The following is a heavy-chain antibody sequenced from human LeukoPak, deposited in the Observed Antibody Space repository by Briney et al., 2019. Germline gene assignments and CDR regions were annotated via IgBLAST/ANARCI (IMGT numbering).Heavy chain of an antibody. CDR1: GTSISSLY. Sequence: SETLSLTCSVSGTSISSLYWSWIRQPPGKGLEWIGYIYYTGSTNYNPSLKSPVTIFVDTSKNQFSLKLNSVTAADTAVYYCASQLGGTTFHWGQGTLVTVSS. CDR2: IYYTGST. CDR3: ASQLGGTTFH. J-gene: IGHJ4*02. D-gene: IGHD1-1*01. V-gene: IGHV4-59*01.